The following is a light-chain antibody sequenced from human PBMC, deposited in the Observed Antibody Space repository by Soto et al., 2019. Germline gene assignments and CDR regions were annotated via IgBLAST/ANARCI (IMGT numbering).Light chain of an antibody. CDR2: DAS. CDR3: QQRSNWPYT. Sequence: EIVLTQSPGTLSLSPGERATLSCRASQSVSTYLAWYQQKVGQAPRLLIYDASNRATGIPARFSGSGSGTDFTLTISSLEPEDFAVYHCQQRSNWPYTFGQGTKVDIK. J-gene: IGKJ2*01. V-gene: IGKV3-11*01. CDR1: QSVSTY.